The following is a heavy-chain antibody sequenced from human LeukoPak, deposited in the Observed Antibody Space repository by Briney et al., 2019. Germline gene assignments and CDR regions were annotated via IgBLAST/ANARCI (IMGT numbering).Heavy chain of an antibody. CDR2: IYYSGST. V-gene: IGHV4-61*01. D-gene: IGHD5-24*01. CDR1: GGSVSSGSYY. Sequence: PSETLSLTCTVSGGSVSSGSYYWSWIRQPPGKGLEWIGYIYYSGSTNYNPSLKSRVTISVDTSKNQFSLKLSSVTAADTAVYYCARGRRDGYNTAFDYWGQGTLVTVPS. J-gene: IGHJ4*02. CDR3: ARGRRDGYNTAFDY.